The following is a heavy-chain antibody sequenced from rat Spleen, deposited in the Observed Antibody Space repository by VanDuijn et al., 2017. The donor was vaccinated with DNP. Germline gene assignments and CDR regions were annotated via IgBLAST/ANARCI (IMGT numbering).Heavy chain of an antibody. CDR3: TTDRRYFGNYPNWFSY. J-gene: IGHJ3*01. CDR2: ITSSGGST. D-gene: IGHD2-5*01. CDR1: GFTFSNFA. Sequence: EVQLVESGGGLVQPERSLKLSCAASGFTFSNFAMAWVRQAPTEGLEWVASITSSGGSTYYRESVKGRFTVSRDNKRSTLYLQMDSLSSEDTATYFCTTDRRYFGNYPNWFSYGGQGTLVTVSS. V-gene: IGHV5-27*01.